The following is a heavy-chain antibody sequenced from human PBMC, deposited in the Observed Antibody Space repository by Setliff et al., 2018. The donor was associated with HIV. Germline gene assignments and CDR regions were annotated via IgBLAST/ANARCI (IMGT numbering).Heavy chain of an antibody. CDR1: GGSITSSLYY. CDR2: YYYSGFT. D-gene: IGHD4-17*01. CDR3: ATPVTSRGYYYMDV. Sequence: KPSETLSLTCAVSGGSITSSLYYWTWIRQHPGKGLEWIGYYYYSGFTYYNPSLKSRLTISIDTSKNQFSLKLSSVTAADTAVYYCATPVTSRGYYYMDVWGKGTTDTVSS. V-gene: IGHV4-31*11. J-gene: IGHJ6*03.